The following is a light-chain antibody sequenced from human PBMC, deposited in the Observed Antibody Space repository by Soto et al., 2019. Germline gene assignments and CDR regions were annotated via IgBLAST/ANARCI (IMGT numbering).Light chain of an antibody. J-gene: IGLJ3*02. V-gene: IGLV8-61*01. CDR2: STN. CDR3: VLYMGSGISNWV. Sequence: QTVVTQEPSFSVSPGGTVTLTCGLSSGSVSTSYYPGWYQQTPGQAPRTLIYSTNTRSSGVPDRFSGSILGNKAALTITGAQADDESDYYCVLYMGSGISNWVFGGGTKLTVL. CDR1: SGSVSTSYY.